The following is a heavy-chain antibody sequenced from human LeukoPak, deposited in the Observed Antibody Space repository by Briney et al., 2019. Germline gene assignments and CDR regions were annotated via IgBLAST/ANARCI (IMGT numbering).Heavy chain of an antibody. Sequence: GASVKVSRKASGYTFTGYYMHWVRQAPGQGLEWMGWINPNSGGTNYAQKFQGRVTMTRDMSISTAYMELSRLRSDDTAVYYCARDSRKQGYSYGFGYWGQGTLVTASS. CDR1: GYTFTGYY. CDR3: ARDSRKQGYSYGFGY. CDR2: INPNSGGT. V-gene: IGHV1-2*02. J-gene: IGHJ4*02. D-gene: IGHD5-18*01.